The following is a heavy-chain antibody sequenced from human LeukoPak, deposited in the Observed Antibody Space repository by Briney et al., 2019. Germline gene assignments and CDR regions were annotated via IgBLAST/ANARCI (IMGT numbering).Heavy chain of an antibody. D-gene: IGHD3-22*01. CDR1: SGSISTTYYY. V-gene: IGHV4-31*03. CDR3: ARTYYYDSSGYYFGHFDY. CDR2: IYYSGSA. Sequence: SETLSLTCTVSSGSISTTYYYWSWIRQHPGKGLEWIGYIYYSGSAYYNPSLKSRVTISLDTSKNQFSLKLSSVTAADTAVYYCARTYYYDSSGYYFGHFDYWGQGTLVTVSS. J-gene: IGHJ4*02.